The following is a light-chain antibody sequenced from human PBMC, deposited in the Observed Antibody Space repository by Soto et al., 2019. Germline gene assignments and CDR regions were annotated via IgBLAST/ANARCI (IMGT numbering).Light chain of an antibody. V-gene: IGKV1-39*01. Sequence: IQMTQSPCSLSASAGDRVTITCRAGQNIDTYLNWYQQKPGKAPKVLIYAASRLQSGVPSRFSGSGSGTSFTLTISSLQPEDFATYYCQQSYSTQYSFGQGTKVDIK. CDR3: QQSYSTQYS. CDR2: AAS. CDR1: QNIDTY. J-gene: IGKJ2*03.